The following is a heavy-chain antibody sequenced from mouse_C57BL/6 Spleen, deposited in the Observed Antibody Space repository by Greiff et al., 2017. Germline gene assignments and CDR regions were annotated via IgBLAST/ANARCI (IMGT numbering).Heavy chain of an antibody. V-gene: IGHV2-9-1*01. CDR3: ARSYYYGSSNYAMDY. Sequence: VMLVESGPGLVAPSQSLSITCTVSGFSLTSYAISWVRQPPGKGLEWLGVIWTGGGTNYNSALKSRLSISKENSKSQVFLKMNSLQTDDTARYYCARSYYYGSSNYAMDYWGQGTSVTVSS. CDR2: IWTGGGT. J-gene: IGHJ4*01. CDR1: GFSLTSYA. D-gene: IGHD1-1*01.